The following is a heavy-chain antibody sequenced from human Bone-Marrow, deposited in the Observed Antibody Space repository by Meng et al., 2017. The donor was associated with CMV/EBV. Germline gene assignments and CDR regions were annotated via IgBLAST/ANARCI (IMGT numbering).Heavy chain of an antibody. D-gene: IGHD3-10*01. J-gene: IGHJ5*02. CDR1: GGSFSGYY. Sequence: QGQLQQWGEGLLKPSETLSLTCVVDGGSFSGYYWTWIRQPPGKGLEWIGDINHSGSTNYKASLKSRLNISVDTSKNQVSLKLNSVTAADTAVYYCARGLSRDLGELFYGWFDPWGQGTLVTVSS. V-gene: IGHV4-34*01. CDR3: ARGLSRDLGELFYGWFDP. CDR2: INHSGST.